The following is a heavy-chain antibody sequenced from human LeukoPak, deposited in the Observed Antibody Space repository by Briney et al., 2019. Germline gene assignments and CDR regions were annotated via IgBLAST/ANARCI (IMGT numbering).Heavy chain of an antibody. CDR2: IYYSGST. CDR1: GGSISSYY. D-gene: IGHD3-22*01. CDR3: ARDIYYDSSGYYSFDY. Sequence: SETLSLTCTVSGGSISSYYWSWIRQPPGKGLEWIGYIYYSGSTYYNPSLKSRVTISVDTSKNQFSLKLSSVTAADTAVYYCARDIYYDSSGYYSFDYWGQGTLVTVSS. V-gene: IGHV4-4*08. J-gene: IGHJ4*02.